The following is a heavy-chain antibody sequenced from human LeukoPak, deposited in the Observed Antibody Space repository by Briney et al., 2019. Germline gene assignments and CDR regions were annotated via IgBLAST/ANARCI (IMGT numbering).Heavy chain of an antibody. D-gene: IGHD3-3*02. V-gene: IGHV4-39*01. CDR2: IYYSGST. CDR1: GGSISSSSYY. J-gene: IGHJ4*02. CDR3: ARHDSIIIGFDY. Sequence: SETLSLTCTVSGGSISSSSYYWGWIRRHPGKGLEWIGSIYYSGSTYYNPSLKSRVTISVDTSKNQFSLKLSSVTAADTAVYYCARHDSIIIGFDYWGQGTLVTVSS.